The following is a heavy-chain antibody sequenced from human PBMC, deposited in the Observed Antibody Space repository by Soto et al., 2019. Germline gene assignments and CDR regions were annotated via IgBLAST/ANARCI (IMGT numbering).Heavy chain of an antibody. D-gene: IGHD6-19*01. CDR3: ARESSVAEAWVHAFDI. Sequence: SVKVSFKASGCTFSSYAISWVRQAPGQGLEWMGGIIPIFGTANYAQKFQGRVTITADESTSTAYMELSSLRSEDTAVYYCARESSVAEAWVHAFDIWGQGTMVTVSS. V-gene: IGHV1-69*13. J-gene: IGHJ3*02. CDR2: IIPIFGTA. CDR1: GCTFSSYA.